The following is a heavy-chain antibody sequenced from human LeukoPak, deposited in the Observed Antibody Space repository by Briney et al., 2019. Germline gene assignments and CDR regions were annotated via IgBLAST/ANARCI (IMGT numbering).Heavy chain of an antibody. J-gene: IGHJ4*02. Sequence: GGSLRLSCAASGFTFSSYAMRWVRQAPGKGLEWVAVISYDGSNKYYADSVKGRFTISRDNSKNTLYLQMNSLIPEDTAVYYCARQYISGQWYFDYWGQGTLVTVSS. CDR2: ISYDGSNK. V-gene: IGHV3-30*04. D-gene: IGHD5-18*01. CDR1: GFTFSSYA. CDR3: ARQYISGQWYFDY.